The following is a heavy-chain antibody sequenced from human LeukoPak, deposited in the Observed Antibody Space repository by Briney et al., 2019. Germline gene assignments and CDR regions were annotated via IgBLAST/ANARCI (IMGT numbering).Heavy chain of an antibody. Sequence: GGSLRLSCAASGFTFSSYAMHWVRQAPGKGLEWVAVISYDGSNKYYADSVKGRFTISRDNYKNTLYLQMNSLRAEDTAVYYCARGAAAGPFDYWGQGTLVTVSS. CDR2: ISYDGSNK. CDR1: GFTFSSYA. V-gene: IGHV3-30-3*01. J-gene: IGHJ4*02. D-gene: IGHD6-13*01. CDR3: ARGAAAGPFDY.